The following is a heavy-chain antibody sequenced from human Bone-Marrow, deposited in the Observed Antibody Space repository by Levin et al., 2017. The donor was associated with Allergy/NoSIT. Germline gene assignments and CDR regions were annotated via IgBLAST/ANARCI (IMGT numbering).Heavy chain of an antibody. D-gene: IGHD3/OR15-3a*01. CDR2: SNGDGSKT. J-gene: IGHJ4*02. Sequence: GGSLRLSCVASGFTFSSYWMHWVRHAPGEGLAWVARSNGDGSKTSYADSVKGRFIISRDNAKSTLHLELNGLRDEDTAVYYCAREYYGFWAGYYLDTWGQGALVTVSS. CDR3: AREYYGFWAGYYLDT. V-gene: IGHV3-74*01. CDR1: GFTFSSYW.